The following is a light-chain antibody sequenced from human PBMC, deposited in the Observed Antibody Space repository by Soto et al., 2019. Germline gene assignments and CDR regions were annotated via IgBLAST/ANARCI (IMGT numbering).Light chain of an antibody. J-gene: IGLJ1*01. Sequence: QSALTQQPSVSGSPGQSVTISCTGPSSDVGSYNRVSWYQQPPGTAPKLVIYEVSNRPSGVPGRFSGSKSGNTASLTISGLQAEDEADYYCSSYTSSSTYVFGTGTKVTVL. CDR1: SSDVGSYNR. CDR2: EVS. CDR3: SSYTSSSTYV. V-gene: IGLV2-18*02.